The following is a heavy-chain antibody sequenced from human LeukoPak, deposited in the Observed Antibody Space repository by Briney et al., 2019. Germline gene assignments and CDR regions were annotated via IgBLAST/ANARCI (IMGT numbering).Heavy chain of an antibody. Sequence: SQTLSLTCAVSGGSISSGGYSWSWIRQPPGKGLEWIGYIYHSGNTYYNPSLKSRVTISVYRSKNQFSLKLSSVTAADTAVYYCARVAVRFGEFDHFDYWGQGTLVTVSS. J-gene: IGHJ4*02. CDR1: GGSISSGGYS. CDR3: ARVAVRFGEFDHFDY. D-gene: IGHD3-10*01. V-gene: IGHV4-30-2*01. CDR2: IYHSGNT.